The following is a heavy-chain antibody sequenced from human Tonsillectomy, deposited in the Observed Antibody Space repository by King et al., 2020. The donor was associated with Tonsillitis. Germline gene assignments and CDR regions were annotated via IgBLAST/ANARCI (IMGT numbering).Heavy chain of an antibody. Sequence: VQLVEAGGGLVQPGGSLRLSFAASGFTFSSYWMSLGSQAPGKGVEGVANINLDGSGKYYVDSVKGRFTIPRDNAKNSLYLQMNSLRAEDTAVYYCARGHSNYGECVYWGQGTLVTVSS. D-gene: IGHD4-11*01. J-gene: IGHJ4*02. CDR1: GFTFSSYW. CDR2: INLDGSGK. V-gene: IGHV3-7*01. CDR3: ARGHSNYGECVY.